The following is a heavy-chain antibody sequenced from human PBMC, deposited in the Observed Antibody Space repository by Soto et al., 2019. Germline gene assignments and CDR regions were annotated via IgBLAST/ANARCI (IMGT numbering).Heavy chain of an antibody. Sequence: GGSLRLSCAASGFTFSSYDMHWVRQATGKGLEWVSAIGTAGDTYYPGSVKGRFTISRENAKNSLYLQMNSLRAGDTAVYYCASGPGIPLWLDYWGQGTLVTVSS. CDR1: GFTFSSYD. J-gene: IGHJ4*02. CDR2: IGTAGDT. V-gene: IGHV3-13*01. D-gene: IGHD5-18*01. CDR3: ASGPGIPLWLDY.